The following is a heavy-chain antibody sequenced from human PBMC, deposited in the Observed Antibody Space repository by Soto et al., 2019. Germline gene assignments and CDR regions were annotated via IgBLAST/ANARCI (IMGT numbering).Heavy chain of an antibody. CDR1: GYTLTSYG. V-gene: IGHV1-18*01. Sequence: HVQLVQSGAEVKKAGASVKVSCKASGYTLTSYGFSWVRQAPGQGLAWMGWISAYNGNTNYAQKLQGRVTMTTDTPTSTAYMELRSLRSDDTAVYYCAREGSRPYYYYGMDVWGQGTTVTVSS. J-gene: IGHJ6*02. D-gene: IGHD1-26*01. CDR3: AREGSRPYYYYGMDV. CDR2: ISAYNGNT.